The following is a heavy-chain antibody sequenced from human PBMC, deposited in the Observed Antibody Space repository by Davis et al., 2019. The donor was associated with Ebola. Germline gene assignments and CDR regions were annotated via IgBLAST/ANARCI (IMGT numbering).Heavy chain of an antibody. Sequence: AASVKVSCKASGYTFTSYDVNWVRQAPGQGLEWMGWMNPNSGNTGYAQKFQGRVTMTRDTSISTAYMELSSLRSEDAAVYYCAIKTRQQDYWGQGTLVTVSS. CDR3: AIKTRQQDY. J-gene: IGHJ4*02. CDR1: GYTFTSYD. D-gene: IGHD6-13*01. V-gene: IGHV1-8*01. CDR2: MNPNSGNT.